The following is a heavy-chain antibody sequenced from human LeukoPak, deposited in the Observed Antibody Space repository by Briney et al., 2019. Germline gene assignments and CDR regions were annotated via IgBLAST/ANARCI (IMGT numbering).Heavy chain of an antibody. CDR1: GGTFSSYA. Sequence: SVKVSCKASGGTFSSYAISWVRQAPGQGLEWMGGIIPIFGTANYAQKFQGRVTITTDESTSTAYMELSSLRSEDTAVYYCARDAKSMGGSYFDYWGQGTLVTVSS. V-gene: IGHV1-69*05. D-gene: IGHD1-26*01. J-gene: IGHJ4*02. CDR3: ARDAKSMGGSYFDY. CDR2: IIPIFGTA.